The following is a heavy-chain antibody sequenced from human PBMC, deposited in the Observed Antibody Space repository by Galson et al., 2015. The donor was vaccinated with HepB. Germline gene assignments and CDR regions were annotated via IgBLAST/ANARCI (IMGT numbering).Heavy chain of an antibody. CDR2: TYYSSKWSS. V-gene: IGHV6-1*01. CDR1: GDSVSSNRAA. CDR3: ARGHYYDSTGAYYFDY. D-gene: IGHD3-22*01. Sequence: CAISGDSVSSNRAAWNWIRQSPSRGLEWLGRTYYSSKWSSDYAASVKSRITINADTSKNQFSLQLNSVTPEDTGVYYCARGHYYDSTGAYYFDYWGQGTLVTVSS. J-gene: IGHJ4*02.